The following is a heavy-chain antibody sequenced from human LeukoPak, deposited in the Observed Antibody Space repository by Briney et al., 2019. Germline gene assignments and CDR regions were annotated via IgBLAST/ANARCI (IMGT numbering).Heavy chain of an antibody. CDR2: IYYSGST. Sequence: SETLSLTCTVSGGSISSYYWSWIRQPPGKGLEWIGYIYYSGSTNYNPSLKSRVTISVDTSKNQFSLKLSSVTAADTAVYYCASYYSSSWYGYFQHWGQGTLVPVSS. CDR3: ASYYSSSWYGYFQH. V-gene: IGHV4-59*01. CDR1: GGSISSYY. J-gene: IGHJ1*01. D-gene: IGHD6-13*01.